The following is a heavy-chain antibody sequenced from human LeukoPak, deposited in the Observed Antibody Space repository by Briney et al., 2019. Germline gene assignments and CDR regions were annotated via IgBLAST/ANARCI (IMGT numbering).Heavy chain of an antibody. CDR1: GFTFSSYA. D-gene: IGHD3-10*01. CDR2: ISGSGGST. V-gene: IGHV3-23*01. Sequence: GGSLRLSCAASGFTFSSYAMSWVRQAPGKGLEWVSAISGSGGSTYYADSVKGRFTISRDNSKNMLYLQMNSLRAEDTAVYYCAKDQVVRGYYYGMDVWGQGTTVTVSS. CDR3: AKDQVVRGYYYGMDV. J-gene: IGHJ6*02.